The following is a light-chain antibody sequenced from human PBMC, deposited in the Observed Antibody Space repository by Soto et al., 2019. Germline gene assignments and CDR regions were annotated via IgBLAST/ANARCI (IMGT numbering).Light chain of an antibody. CDR1: KNDIGVYDF. CDR3: KSYAGSNTYV. CDR2: EVV. J-gene: IGLJ1*01. Sequence: QSVLTQPASASGSPGQSVTISCTGTKNDIGVYDFVSWYQHHPGKAPRLIIYEVVQRPSGVPDRFSGSKSGNTASLTVSGLQAEDEADYFCKSYAGSNTYVFGSGTKVTVL. V-gene: IGLV2-8*01.